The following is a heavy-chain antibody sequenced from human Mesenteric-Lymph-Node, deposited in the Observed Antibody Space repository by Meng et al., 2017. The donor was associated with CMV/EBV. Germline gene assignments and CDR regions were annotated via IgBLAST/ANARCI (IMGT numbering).Heavy chain of an antibody. CDR1: GFTFSSYS. CDR3: ARDGPPLVEVYGMDV. D-gene: IGHD2-21*01. J-gene: IGHJ6*02. CDR2: ISSSSSYI. Sequence: GESLKISCAASGFTFSSYSMNWVRQAPGKGLEWVSSISSSSSYIYYADSVKGRFTISRDNAKNSLYLQMNSLRAEDTAVYYCARDGPPLVEVYGMDVWGQGTTVTVSS. V-gene: IGHV3-21*01.